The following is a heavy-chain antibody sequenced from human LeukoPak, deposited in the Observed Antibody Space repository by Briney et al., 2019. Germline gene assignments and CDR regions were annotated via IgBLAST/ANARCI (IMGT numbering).Heavy chain of an antibody. Sequence: SETLSLTCTVSGGSISGYYWSWIRQPPGKGLEWFGYIYYSGSTNYNPSLKSRVTISVDTSKNQFSLKLTSVSAADTAVYYCARDGGATAYFDYWGQGTLVTVSS. V-gene: IGHV4-59*01. J-gene: IGHJ4*02. CDR1: GGSISGYY. CDR2: IYYSGST. CDR3: ARDGGATAYFDY. D-gene: IGHD1-26*01.